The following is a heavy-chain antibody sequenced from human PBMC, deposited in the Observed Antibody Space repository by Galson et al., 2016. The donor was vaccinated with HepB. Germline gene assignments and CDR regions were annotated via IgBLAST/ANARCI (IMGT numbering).Heavy chain of an antibody. CDR2: TYYRSKWYN. D-gene: IGHD5-18*01. CDR3: ARGGGPLGTAMVVDHFNY. CDR1: GDSVSSNVAT. J-gene: IGHJ4*02. V-gene: IGHV6-1*01. Sequence: CAISGDSVSSNVATWHWIRQSPSRGLEWLGRTYYRSKWYNDYAVSVKSRITINPDTSKNQFSLHLNSVTPEDTAVYYCARGGGPLGTAMVVDHFNYWGQGILVTVSS.